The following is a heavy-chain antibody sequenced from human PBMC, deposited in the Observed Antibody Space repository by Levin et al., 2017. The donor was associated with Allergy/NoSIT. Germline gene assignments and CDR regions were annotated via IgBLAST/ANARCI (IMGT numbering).Heavy chain of an antibody. D-gene: IGHD2-8*01. Sequence: SCATSGFTFSSYTMNWVRQAPGKGLEGVSIITDSSGTIYYADSVRGRFTISRDNSKSALYLQMNSLRVEDTAIYYCAISNALRAFDFWGQGTVVTVSS. V-gene: IGHV3-23*01. CDR2: ITDSSGTI. CDR3: AISNALRAFDF. CDR1: GFTFSSYT. J-gene: IGHJ3*01.